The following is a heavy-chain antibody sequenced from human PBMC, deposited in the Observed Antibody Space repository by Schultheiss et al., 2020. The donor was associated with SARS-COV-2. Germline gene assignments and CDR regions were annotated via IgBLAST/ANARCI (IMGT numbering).Heavy chain of an antibody. CDR3: ARLGRGVDFWSGYGMDV. CDR2: IYYSGST. CDR1: GGSISSYY. D-gene: IGHD3-3*01. V-gene: IGHV4-59*12. J-gene: IGHJ6*02. Sequence: SETLSLTCTVSGGSISSYYWSWIRQPPGKGLEWIGYIYYSGSTNYNPSLKSRVTISVDTSKNQFSLKLSSVTAADTAVYYCARLGRGVDFWSGYGMDVWGQGTTVTVSS.